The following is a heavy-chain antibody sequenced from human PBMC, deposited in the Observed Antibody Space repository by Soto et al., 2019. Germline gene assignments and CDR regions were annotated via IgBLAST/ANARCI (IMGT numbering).Heavy chain of an antibody. J-gene: IGHJ4*02. V-gene: IGHV1-18*04. Sequence: ASVMFYCTTSGSTFTSYGITWVRKAPGQGLEWMGWISADNGNTKYSQKFQGRVTITRDTSASTAYMELSSLRSADSAVYYCASTSRAAPGTGLDSWGQGTLVTVSS. CDR1: GSTFTSYG. D-gene: IGHD6-25*01. CDR2: ISADNGNT. CDR3: ASTSRAAPGTGLDS.